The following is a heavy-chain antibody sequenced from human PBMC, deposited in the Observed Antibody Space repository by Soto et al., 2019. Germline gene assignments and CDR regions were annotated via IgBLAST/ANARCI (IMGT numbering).Heavy chain of an antibody. CDR3: ARSIAVPSSHIDH. V-gene: IGHV4-59*01. J-gene: IGHJ4*02. CDR2: VYDTGST. D-gene: IGHD6-6*01. Sequence: KPSETLSLTCSVSGGSISGYYWSWIRQAPGKGLEWIGYVYDTGSTSYNPSLQSRVTISVDTSKKQFSLSLRLVTAADTAVYFCARSIAVPSSHIDHWGQGTRVTSPQ. CDR1: GGSISGYY.